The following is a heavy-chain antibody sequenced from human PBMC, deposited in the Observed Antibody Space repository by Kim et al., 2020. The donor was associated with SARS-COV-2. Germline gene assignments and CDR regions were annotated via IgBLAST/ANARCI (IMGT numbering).Heavy chain of an antibody. Sequence: ASVKVSCKASGYTFTGYYMHWVRQAPGQGLEWMGWINPNSGGTNYAQKFQGRVTMTRDTSISTAYMELSRLRSDDTAVYYCARGPVGLFSKTKKDGMDVWGQGTTVTVSS. V-gene: IGHV1-2*02. CDR1: GYTFTGYY. J-gene: IGHJ6*02. CDR2: INPNSGGT. CDR3: ARGPVGLFSKTKKDGMDV. D-gene: IGHD2-15*01.